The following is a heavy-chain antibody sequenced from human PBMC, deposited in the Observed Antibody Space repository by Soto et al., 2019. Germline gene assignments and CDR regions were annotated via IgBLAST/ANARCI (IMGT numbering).Heavy chain of an antibody. CDR1: GFMFGDYW. J-gene: IGHJ4*02. V-gene: IGHV3-7*01. D-gene: IGHD1-26*01. CDR2: IKVDGSEQ. CDR3: AKWEGAGSDY. Sequence: EVQLVESGGGLVQPGGSLRLSCAASGFMFGDYWMSWVRQAPGKGLEWVGNIKVDGSEQYYVDSVKGRFTISRDNAKNSLYLQMNSQRVEDTAVYYCAKWEGAGSDYWGRGTLVTVSS.